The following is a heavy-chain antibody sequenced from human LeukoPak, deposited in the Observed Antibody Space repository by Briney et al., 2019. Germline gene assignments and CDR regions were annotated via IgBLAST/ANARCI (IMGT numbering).Heavy chain of an antibody. CDR2: IRYDGSNK. Sequence: PGGSLRLSCAASGFTFSSYGMHWVRQAPGKGLEWVVVIRYDGSNKYYADSVKGRFTMSRDKSKNTLYLQMNSLRAEDTAVYYCAKARRPGLRGWLQFKSPDLPLVDPWGQGTLVTVSS. CDR1: GFTFSSYG. V-gene: IGHV3-33*03. D-gene: IGHD5-24*01. CDR3: AKARRPGLRGWLQFKSPDLPLVDP. J-gene: IGHJ5*02.